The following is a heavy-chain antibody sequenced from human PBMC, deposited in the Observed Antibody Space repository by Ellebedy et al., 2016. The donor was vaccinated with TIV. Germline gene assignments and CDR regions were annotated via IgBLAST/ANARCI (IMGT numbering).Heavy chain of an antibody. CDR2: ISYSGDVM. CDR1: GFTFSGYY. D-gene: IGHD6-13*01. Sequence: GESLKISCAASGFTFSGYYMSWFRQTPGKGPEWVSYISYSGDVMYYADCVKGRFTTSRDNAGNSLYLQMNSLRDEDTAVYYCARLGVIAAAGVGDYWGQGTLVIVSS. J-gene: IGHJ4*02. CDR3: ARLGVIAAAGVGDY. V-gene: IGHV3-11*01.